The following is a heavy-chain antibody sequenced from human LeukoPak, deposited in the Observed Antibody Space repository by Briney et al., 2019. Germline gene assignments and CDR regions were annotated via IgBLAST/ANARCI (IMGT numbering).Heavy chain of an antibody. CDR2: IKQDGSEK. V-gene: IGHV3-7*01. Sequence: GGSLRLSCAASGFTFSSYWMSWVRQAPGKGLEWVANIKQDGSEKYYVDSVRGRFTISRDNAKNSLYLQMNSLRAEDTAVYYCARDYCSTTSCYLGVNDYWGQGTLVTVSS. D-gene: IGHD2-2*01. J-gene: IGHJ4*02. CDR1: GFTFSSYW. CDR3: ARDYCSTTSCYLGVNDY.